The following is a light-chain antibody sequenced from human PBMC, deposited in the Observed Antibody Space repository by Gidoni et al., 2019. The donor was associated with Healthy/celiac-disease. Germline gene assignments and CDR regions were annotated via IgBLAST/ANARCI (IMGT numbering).Light chain of an antibody. V-gene: IGKV3-20*01. CDR2: GAS. CDR3: QQYGSSPTT. J-gene: IGKJ1*01. CDR1: QSVSSSY. Sequence: VLTQSPGTLSLSPGERATLSCRASQSVSSSYLAWYQQKPGQAPRLLIYGASSRATGIPDRFSGSGSGTDFTLTISRLEPEDFAVYYCQQYGSSPTTFGQGTKVEIK.